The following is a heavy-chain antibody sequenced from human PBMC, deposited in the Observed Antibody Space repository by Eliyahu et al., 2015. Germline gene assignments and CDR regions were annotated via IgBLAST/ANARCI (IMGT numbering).Heavy chain of an antibody. CDR2: ISGSGGST. V-gene: IGHV3-23*01. J-gene: IGHJ1*01. CDR1: XFTFXSXX. D-gene: IGHD4-17*01. CDR3: AKDGPVTSQWGAEYFQH. Sequence: EVQLLESGGGLVQPGGSLRLSCAASXFTFXSXXMSWVRQAPGKGLEWVXGISGSGGSTYYADSVKGQFTISRDNSKNTLYLQLNSLRAEDTAVYYCAKDGPVTSQWGAEYFQHWGQGTLVTVSS.